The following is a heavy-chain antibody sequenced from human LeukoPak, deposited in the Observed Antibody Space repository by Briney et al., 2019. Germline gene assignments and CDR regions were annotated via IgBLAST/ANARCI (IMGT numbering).Heavy chain of an antibody. Sequence: GESLKISCKASGYSFATYWIGWVRQMPGKGLEWMGIIYPGDSDTRYSPSFQGQVTISADKSISTAYLQWSSLKASDTAMYYCASFYDILTGYPDHYWGQGTLVTVSS. CDR3: ASFYDILTGYPDHY. J-gene: IGHJ4*02. V-gene: IGHV5-51*01. CDR1: GYSFATYW. CDR2: IYPGDSDT. D-gene: IGHD3-9*01.